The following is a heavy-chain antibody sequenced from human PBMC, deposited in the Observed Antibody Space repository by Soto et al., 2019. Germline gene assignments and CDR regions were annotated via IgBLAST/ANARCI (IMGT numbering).Heavy chain of an antibody. CDR2: IIPICGTT. CDR1: GDIFSGYS. CDR3: ARDLGSGYDPGDD. V-gene: IGHV1-69*14. D-gene: IGHD5-12*01. J-gene: IGHJ4*02. Sequence: QVQLVQSGAEVKKPGSSVKVSCKTSGDIFSGYSISWVRQAPGQGLEWMGGIIPICGTTNYAQRFHGRVTITADKSTSTVYMELYSLKSADTAVYYCARDLGSGYDPGDDWGQGTLVTVSS.